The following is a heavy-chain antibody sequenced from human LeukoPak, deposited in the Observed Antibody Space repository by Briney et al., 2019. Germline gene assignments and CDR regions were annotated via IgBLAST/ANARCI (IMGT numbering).Heavy chain of an antibody. D-gene: IGHD6-19*01. CDR3: ARVAVAGSPWDWFDP. Sequence: ASVKVSCKASGYTFTAYHMHWVRQAPGQGLEWMGIINPIGGSTSYAQKFQGRVTVTRDTSTSAVYMELSSLRSEDTAVYYCARVAVAGSPWDWFDPWGQGTLVTVPS. CDR1: GYTFTAYH. J-gene: IGHJ5*02. CDR2: INPIGGST. V-gene: IGHV1-46*01.